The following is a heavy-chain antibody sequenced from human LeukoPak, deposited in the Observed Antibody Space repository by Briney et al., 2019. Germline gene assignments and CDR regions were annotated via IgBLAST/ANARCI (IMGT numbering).Heavy chain of an antibody. Sequence: SETLSLTCAVSGYSISSGYYWGWIRQPPGKGLEWIGSIYHSGSTYYNPSLKSRVTISVDTSKNQFSLKLSSVTAPDTAVYYCASQEMATTPVFDYWGQGTLVTVSS. CDR2: IYHSGST. D-gene: IGHD5-24*01. CDR3: ASQEMATTPVFDY. CDR1: GYSISSGYY. V-gene: IGHV4-38-2*01. J-gene: IGHJ4*02.